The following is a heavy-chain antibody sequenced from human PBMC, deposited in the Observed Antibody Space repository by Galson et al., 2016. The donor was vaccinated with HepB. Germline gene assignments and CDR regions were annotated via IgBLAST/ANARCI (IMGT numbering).Heavy chain of an antibody. V-gene: IGHV3-64D*06. CDR1: EFTFSSYA. Sequence: SLRLSCAASEFTFSSYAMHWVRQAPGKGLEYVSAISSNGGSTYYADSVKGRFTISRDNSKNTLYLQMSSLRAEDTAVYYCVKDGGDFDWFPPDAFDIWGQGTMVTVAS. J-gene: IGHJ3*02. D-gene: IGHD3-9*01. CDR2: ISSNGGST. CDR3: VKDGGDFDWFPPDAFDI.